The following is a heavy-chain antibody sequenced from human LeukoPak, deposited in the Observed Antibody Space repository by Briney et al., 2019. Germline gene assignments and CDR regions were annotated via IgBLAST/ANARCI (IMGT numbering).Heavy chain of an antibody. J-gene: IGHJ4*02. D-gene: IGHD6-19*01. CDR3: AGGSGWLIDF. CDR1: GFTFNNYW. V-gene: IGHV3-7*01. Sequence: GGSLRLSCGASGFTFNNYWMNWVRQVPGKGLEWVANIKQDGSETNYVGSVKGRFTIPRDNTKNLLLLQMNSLRADDTAVYYCAGGSGWLIDFWGQGTLVTVSS. CDR2: IKQDGSET.